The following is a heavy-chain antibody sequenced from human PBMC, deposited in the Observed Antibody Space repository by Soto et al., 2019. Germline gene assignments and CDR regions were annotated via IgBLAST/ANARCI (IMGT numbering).Heavy chain of an antibody. CDR2: INAGNGNT. V-gene: IGHV1-3*01. CDR1: GYTFTSYA. J-gene: IGHJ4*02. Sequence: GASVKVSCKASGYTFTSYAMHWVRQAPGQRLEWMGWINAGNGNTKYSQKFQGRVTITRDTSASTAYMELSSLRSEDTAVYYCARVARPRPPLATNHFDYWGQGTLVTVSS. CDR3: ARVARPRPPLATNHFDY. D-gene: IGHD5-12*01.